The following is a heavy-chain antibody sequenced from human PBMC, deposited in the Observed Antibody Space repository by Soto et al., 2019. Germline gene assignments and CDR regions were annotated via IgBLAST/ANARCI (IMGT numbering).Heavy chain of an antibody. CDR1: GYTFFTYD. CDR3: ARHHGPTTSENWFDP. CDR2: ISTYSGDT. V-gene: IGHV1-18*01. Sequence: QGHLVQSGVEVKTPGASVKVSCQASGYTFFTYDISWVRQAPGQGLEWMGWISTYSGDTKCAQKFQGRVTMTTDTSTTTAYLELRSLRSDATAVYYCARHHGPTTSENWFDPWGQGTLVTVSS. J-gene: IGHJ5*02. D-gene: IGHD5-12*01.